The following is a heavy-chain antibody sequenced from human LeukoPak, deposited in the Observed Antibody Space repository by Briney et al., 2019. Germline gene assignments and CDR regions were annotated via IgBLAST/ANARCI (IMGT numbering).Heavy chain of an antibody. Sequence: SQTLSLTCAISGDSVSSKNGAWNWIRQSPSRGLEWLGRTYYRSKWYDDYAESLKGRITISPDTSKNQFSLQLNSVTPEDTAVYYARDVGTSGWYTFDYWGQGTLVTVSS. CDR3: RDVGTSGWYTFDY. CDR2: TYYRSKWYD. D-gene: IGHD6-19*01. CDR1: GDSVSSKNGA. J-gene: IGHJ4*02. V-gene: IGHV6-1*01.